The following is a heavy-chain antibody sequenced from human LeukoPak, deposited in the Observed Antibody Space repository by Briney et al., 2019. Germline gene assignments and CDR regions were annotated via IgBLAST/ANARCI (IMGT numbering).Heavy chain of an antibody. J-gene: IGHJ3*02. CDR3: ARGSMVRGVIINDAFDI. V-gene: IGHV5-51*07. D-gene: IGHD3-10*01. CDR1: GYSFTNSW. Sequence: GESLKISCKGSGYSFTNSWIGWVHQMPGKGLEWMGIIYPGDSDTRYSPSFQGQVTISADKSISTAYLQWSSLKASDTAMYYCARGSMVRGVIINDAFDIWGQGTMVTVSS. CDR2: IYPGDSDT.